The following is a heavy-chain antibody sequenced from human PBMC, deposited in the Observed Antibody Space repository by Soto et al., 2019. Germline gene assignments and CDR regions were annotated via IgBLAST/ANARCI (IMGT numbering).Heavy chain of an antibody. CDR3: AKGSRSDSSSLGLFDAFDI. J-gene: IGHJ3*02. CDR1: GFTFSSYA. CDR2: ISGSGGST. V-gene: IGHV3-23*01. D-gene: IGHD6-6*01. Sequence: GGSLRLSCAASGFTFSSYAMSWVRQAPGKGLEWVSAISGSGGSTYYADSGKGRFTISRDNSKNTLYLQMNSLRAEDTAVYYCAKGSRSDSSSLGLFDAFDIWGQGTMVTVSS.